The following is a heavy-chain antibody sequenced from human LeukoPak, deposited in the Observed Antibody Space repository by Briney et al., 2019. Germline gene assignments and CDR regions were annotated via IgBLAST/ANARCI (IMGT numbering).Heavy chain of an antibody. Sequence: GGSLRLSCAASGFTFSSYAMHWVRQAPGKGLEWVAVISYGGSNKYYADSVKGRFTISRDNSKNTLYLQMNSLRAEDTAVYYCAREFDPYYYYGMDVWGQGTTVTVSS. J-gene: IGHJ6*02. V-gene: IGHV3-30-3*01. CDR2: ISYGGSNK. CDR3: AREFDPYYYYGMDV. D-gene: IGHD3-10*01. CDR1: GFTFSSYA.